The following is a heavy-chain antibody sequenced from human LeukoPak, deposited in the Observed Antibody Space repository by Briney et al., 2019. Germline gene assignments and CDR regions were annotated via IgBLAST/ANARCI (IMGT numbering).Heavy chain of an antibody. CDR2: INPNSGGT. CDR1: GYTFTDYY. D-gene: IGHD3-16*01. Sequence: GAAVKVSCKASGYTFTDYYMHWVRQAPGQGLEWMGWINPNSGGTNYAQKFQGRVTMTRDTSISTAYMEVSRLRSDDTAVYYCARNRGDTSADYWGQGTLVTVSS. CDR3: ARNRGDTSADY. V-gene: IGHV1-2*02. J-gene: IGHJ4*02.